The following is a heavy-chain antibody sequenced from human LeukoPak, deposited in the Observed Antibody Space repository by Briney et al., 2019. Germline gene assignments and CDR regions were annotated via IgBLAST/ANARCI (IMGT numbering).Heavy chain of an antibody. CDR2: FDPEDGET. J-gene: IGHJ6*02. CDR1: GYTLTELS. V-gene: IGHV1-24*01. CDR3: ATGVSSDYGMDV. D-gene: IGHD6-19*01. Sequence: ASVKVSCKVSGYTLTELSMHWVRQAPGEGLEWMGGFDPEDGETIYAQKFQGRVTMTEDTSTDTAYMELSSLRSEDTAVYYCATGVSSDYGMDVWGQGTTVTVSS.